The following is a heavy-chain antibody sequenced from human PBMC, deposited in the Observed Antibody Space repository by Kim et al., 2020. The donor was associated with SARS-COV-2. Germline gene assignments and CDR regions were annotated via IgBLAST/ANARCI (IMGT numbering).Heavy chain of an antibody. J-gene: IGHJ4*02. CDR3: ARVKGYYHDGSGYYPQYFDY. CDR2: IYPGDSEI. V-gene: IGHV5-51*01. Sequence: GESLKISCKGSGYSFTSYWIAWVRQMPGKGLEWMGIIYPGDSEITYRPSFQGQVSISADKSTSTAYLQWTSLKASDTAMYYCARVKGYYHDGSGYYPQYFDYWGQGTLVIVSS. CDR1: GYSFTSYW. D-gene: IGHD3-22*01.